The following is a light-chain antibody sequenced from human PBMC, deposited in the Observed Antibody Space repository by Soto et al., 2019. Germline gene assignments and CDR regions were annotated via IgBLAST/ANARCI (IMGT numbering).Light chain of an antibody. CDR3: QQYGSSPKT. V-gene: IGKV3-20*01. Sequence: EIVLTQSPGTLSLSPGGRATLSCRASQSVSSSYLAWYQQKPGQAPRLLIYGASSRATGIPDRLSGSGSGTDFTLTISRLEPEGFAVYYCQQYGSSPKTFGQGTKVDIK. CDR2: GAS. J-gene: IGKJ1*01. CDR1: QSVSSSY.